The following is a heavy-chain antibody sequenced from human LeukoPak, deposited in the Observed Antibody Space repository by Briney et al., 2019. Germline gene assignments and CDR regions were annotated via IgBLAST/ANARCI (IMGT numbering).Heavy chain of an antibody. V-gene: IGHV1-18*01. CDR2: ISTYNGQT. CDR3: VRDGGAATGLDFGY. D-gene: IGHD6-13*01. J-gene: IGHJ4*02. Sequence: ASVKVSCKASGYRFINYGFSWVRQAPGQGLEWMGWISTYNGQTNYAQNLQGRVTMTTDTSTSTGYMELRSLRSDDAAVYYCVRDGGAATGLDFGYWGQGTLVTVSS. CDR1: GYRFINYG.